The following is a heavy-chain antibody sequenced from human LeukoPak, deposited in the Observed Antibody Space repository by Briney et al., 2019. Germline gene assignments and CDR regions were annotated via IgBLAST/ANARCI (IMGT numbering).Heavy chain of an antibody. CDR1: GFAFSNFW. Sequence: GGSLRLSCAASGFAFSNFWMHWVRQAPGKGLVWVSLINSDGSRANYADSVKGRFTISRGNHNMVYLQMNTLRVEDTAVYYCTRGRVGGIDYWGQGTLVTVSS. CDR2: INSDGSRA. CDR3: TRGRVGGIDY. J-gene: IGHJ4*02. D-gene: IGHD1-26*01. V-gene: IGHV3-74*01.